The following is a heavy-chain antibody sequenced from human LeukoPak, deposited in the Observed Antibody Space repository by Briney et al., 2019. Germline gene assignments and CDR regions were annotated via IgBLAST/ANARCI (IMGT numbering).Heavy chain of an antibody. CDR3: ARDWIDRSLDY. D-gene: IGHD2-2*03. CDR2: LSPHANYE. J-gene: IGHJ4*02. Sequence: PGRSLRLSCAASGFTFSDYGIHWVRQAPGEGLEWVAVLSPHANYEYYADSVQGRFTMSRDDSKNTVYLLMNSLTDEETGVYYCARDWIDRSLDYWGLGTLVTVSS. CDR1: GFTFSDYG. V-gene: IGHV3-33*01.